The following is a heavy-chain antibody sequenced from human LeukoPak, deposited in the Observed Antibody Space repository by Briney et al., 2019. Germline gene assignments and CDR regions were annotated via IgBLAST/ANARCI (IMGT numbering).Heavy chain of an antibody. Sequence: GGSLRLSCAASGFTFSIYSINWVRQAPGKGLEWVAVISYDGSNKYYADSVKGRFTISRDNSKNTLYLQMNGLRAEDTAVYYCARGGGILRYFDWLTWGQGTLVTVSS. CDR3: ARGGGILRYFDWLT. D-gene: IGHD3-9*01. J-gene: IGHJ4*02. CDR2: ISYDGSNK. V-gene: IGHV3-30*03. CDR1: GFTFSIYS.